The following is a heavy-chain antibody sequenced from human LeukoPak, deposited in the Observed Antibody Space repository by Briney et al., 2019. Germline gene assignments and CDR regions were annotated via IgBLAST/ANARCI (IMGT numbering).Heavy chain of an antibody. CDR2: IYSGGST. J-gene: IGHJ4*02. CDR3: ARAGQYYFYY. CDR1: GFTVSSNY. Sequence: PGGSLRLSCAASGFTVSSNYMSWVRQAPGKGLEWVSVIYSGGSTYYADSVKGRFIISRDNSKNTLYPQMNSLRAEDTAVYYCARAGQYYFYYWGQGTLVTVSS. V-gene: IGHV3-53*01. D-gene: IGHD4-11*01.